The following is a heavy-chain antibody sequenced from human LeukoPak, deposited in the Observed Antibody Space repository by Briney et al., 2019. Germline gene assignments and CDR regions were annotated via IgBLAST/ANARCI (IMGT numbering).Heavy chain of an antibody. CDR3: ATMVGPRFGTYYFDF. D-gene: IGHD3-16*01. CDR2: ITPKSDYI. CDR1: GFTFSDYA. V-gene: IGHV3-21*01. J-gene: IGHJ4*01. Sequence: GGSLRLSCVGSGFTFSDYALEWVRQPPGKGPEWVAPITPKSDYIYYTPSVKGRFTISRDNARRSVYLQMSSLRADDTALYYCATMVGPRFGTYYFDFWGQGVQVTVSS.